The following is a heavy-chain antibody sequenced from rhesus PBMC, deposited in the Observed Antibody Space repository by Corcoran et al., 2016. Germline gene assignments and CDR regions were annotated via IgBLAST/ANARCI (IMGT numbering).Heavy chain of an antibody. V-gene: IGHV4-165*01. D-gene: IGHD4-29*01. Sequence: QVQLQESGPGLVQPSEPLSLTCAVSGGSFSGYSLVWIRQPPVTGLEWIVYISGSSGSTDNNPSLKSRVTISTDTSKNQFSLKLSSVTAAYTAVYYCARDHGSSYWYFDLWGPGTPITISS. CDR1: GGSFSGYS. CDR3: ARDHGSSYWYFDL. CDR2: ISGSSGST. J-gene: IGHJ2*01.